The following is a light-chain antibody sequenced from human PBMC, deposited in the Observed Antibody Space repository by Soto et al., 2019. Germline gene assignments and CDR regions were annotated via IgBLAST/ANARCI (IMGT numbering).Light chain of an antibody. V-gene: IGKV3-20*01. J-gene: IGKJ2*01. CDR3: QQYDSTPLYT. CDR1: QSVRSSF. CDR2: GAT. Sequence: EIVLTQSPGTLSLSPGERATLSCRASQSVRSSFLAWYRRKPGQAPRLLIYGATSRATGIPDRFSGSGSGTDFTLTISRLEPEDFAVYYCQQYDSTPLYTFGQGTKLEIK.